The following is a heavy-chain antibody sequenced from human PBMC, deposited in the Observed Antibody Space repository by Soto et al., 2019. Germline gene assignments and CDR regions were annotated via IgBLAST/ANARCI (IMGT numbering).Heavy chain of an antibody. J-gene: IGHJ4*02. CDR2: IFPSGTT. CDR3: ARSREFDY. Sequence: SETLSLTCGVSGGSLSGATYSWNWIRQPPGKGLEWIGYIFPSGTTYYNPSLKSRVTISIDVSKNQSSLSLRSLTAADTAVYYCARSREFDYWSQGTLVTVSS. V-gene: IGHV4-30-2*01. CDR1: GGSLSGATYS.